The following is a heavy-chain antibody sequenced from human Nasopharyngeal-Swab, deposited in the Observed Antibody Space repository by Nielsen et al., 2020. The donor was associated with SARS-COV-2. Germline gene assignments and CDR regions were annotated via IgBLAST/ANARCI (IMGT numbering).Heavy chain of an antibody. CDR3: AREGPGPPMTTVTPYFDY. J-gene: IGHJ4*02. CDR2: IIPIGGIA. Sequence: WVRQAPGQGLEWMGRIIPIGGIANNAQKFQGRVTITADKSTSTAYMELTSLRSEDTAAYYCAREGPGPPMTTVTPYFDYWGQGTLVTVSS. V-gene: IGHV1-69*04. D-gene: IGHD4-11*01.